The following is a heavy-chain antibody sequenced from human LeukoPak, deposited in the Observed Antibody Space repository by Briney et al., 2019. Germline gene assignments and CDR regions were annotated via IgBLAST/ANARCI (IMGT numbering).Heavy chain of an antibody. CDR2: ISGSGGST. CDR1: GFTFSSYA. CDR3: AKDRSDNWNDRGYFDY. Sequence: GGSQRLSCAASGFTFSSYAMSWVRQAPGKGLEWVSAISGSGGSTYYADSVKGRFTISRDNSKNTLYLQMNSLRAEDTAVYYCAKDRSDNWNDRGYFDYWGQGTLVTVSS. D-gene: IGHD1-20*01. V-gene: IGHV3-23*01. J-gene: IGHJ4*02.